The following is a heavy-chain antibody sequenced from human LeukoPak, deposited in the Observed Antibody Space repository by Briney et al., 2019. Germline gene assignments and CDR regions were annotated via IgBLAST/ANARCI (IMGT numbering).Heavy chain of an antibody. J-gene: IGHJ4*02. CDR1: GFTFSSYA. CDR2: ISYDGSNK. CDR3: ARVGREQSFDY. D-gene: IGHD1/OR15-1a*01. Sequence: QPGGSLRLSCAASGFTFSSYAMHWVRQAPGKGLEWVAVISYDGSNKYYADSVKGRFTISRDNSKNTLYLQMNSLRAEDTAVYYCARVGREQSFDYWAREPWSPSPQ. V-gene: IGHV3-30-3*01.